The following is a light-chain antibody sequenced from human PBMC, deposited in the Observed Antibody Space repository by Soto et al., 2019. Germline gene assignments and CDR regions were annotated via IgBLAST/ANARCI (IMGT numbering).Light chain of an antibody. J-gene: IGLJ1*01. V-gene: IGLV2-14*01. CDR1: SNDVGGYYY. Sequence: QSALTQPASVSGPPGQSITISCTGTSNDVGGYYYVSWYQRHPGKAPKLMIYEVTNRPSGVSDRFSGSKSDNTASLTISGLQAEDEADYYCSSYTSSSTYVFGTGTQLTVL. CDR2: EVT. CDR3: SSYTSSSTYV.